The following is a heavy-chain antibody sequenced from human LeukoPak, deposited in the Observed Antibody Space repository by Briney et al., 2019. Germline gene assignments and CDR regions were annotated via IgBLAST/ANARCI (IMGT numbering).Heavy chain of an antibody. V-gene: IGHV3-30*02. CDR3: ATARRDPGELSLGAFDI. CDR2: IRYDGSNK. D-gene: IGHD3-16*02. J-gene: IGHJ3*02. Sequence: GGSLRLSCAASGFTFSSYGMHWVRQAPGKGLEWVAFIRYDGSNKYYADSVKGRFTISRDNSKNTLYLQMNSLRAEDTAVYYCATARRDPGELSLGAFDIWGQGTMVTVSS. CDR1: GFTFSSYG.